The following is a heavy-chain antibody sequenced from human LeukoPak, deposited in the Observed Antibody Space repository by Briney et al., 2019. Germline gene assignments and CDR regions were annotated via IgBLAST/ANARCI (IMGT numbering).Heavy chain of an antibody. D-gene: IGHD3-3*01. CDR1: GGSISSSSYY. CDR2: IYYSGST. CDR3: ARHLTIFGVVRPFDY. V-gene: IGHV4-39*01. J-gene: IGHJ4*02. Sequence: PSETLSLTCTVSGGSISSSSYYWGWIRQPPGKGLEWIGSIYYSGSTYYNPSLKSRVTISVDTSKNQFSLKLSSVTAADTAVYYCARHLTIFGVVRPFDYWGQGTLVTVSS.